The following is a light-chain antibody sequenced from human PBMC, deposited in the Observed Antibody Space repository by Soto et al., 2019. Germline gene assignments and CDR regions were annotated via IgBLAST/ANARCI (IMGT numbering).Light chain of an antibody. J-gene: IGKJ1*01. V-gene: IGKV4-1*01. Sequence: DIVMTQSPDSLAVSLGERATINCKSTQSVLYSSNNKNYLAWYQQRSGQPPKLIIFWASTRRSGVPDRFTGSGSGTDFTLTISSLQAEDVAVYYCQQYYSTPPTFGQGTKVDIK. CDR1: QSVLYSSNNKNY. CDR2: WAS. CDR3: QQYYSTPPT.